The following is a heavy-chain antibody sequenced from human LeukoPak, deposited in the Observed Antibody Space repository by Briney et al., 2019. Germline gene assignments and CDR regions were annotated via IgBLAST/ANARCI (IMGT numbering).Heavy chain of an antibody. Sequence: SETLSLTCAVYGGSFSGYYWSWIRQPPGKGLEWIGEINHSGSTYYNPSLKSRVTISVDTSKNQFSLKLSSVTAADTAVYYCARGDGSGSYYKSSYYYMDVWGKGTTVTVSS. CDR1: GGSFSGYY. CDR3: ARGDGSGSYYKSSYYYMDV. J-gene: IGHJ6*03. V-gene: IGHV4-34*01. D-gene: IGHD3-10*01. CDR2: INHSGST.